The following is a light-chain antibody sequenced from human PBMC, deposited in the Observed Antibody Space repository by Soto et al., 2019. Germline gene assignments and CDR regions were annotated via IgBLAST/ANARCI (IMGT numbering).Light chain of an antibody. V-gene: IGKV3-20*01. CDR3: QQYGTSPRT. CDR2: DAS. CDR1: QSVSSSY. J-gene: IGKJ1*01. Sequence: EIVLTQSPGTLSLSPGERATLSCRASQSVSSSYLAWYQQKPGQAPRLLIYDASSRATGILDRFSGSGSGTDFTLTISRLEPEDFAVYYCQQYGTSPRTFGQGTKVEIK.